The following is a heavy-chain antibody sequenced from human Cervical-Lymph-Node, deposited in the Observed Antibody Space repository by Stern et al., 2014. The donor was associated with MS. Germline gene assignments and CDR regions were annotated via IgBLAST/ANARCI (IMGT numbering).Heavy chain of an antibody. Sequence: VKLVESGGGVVQPGRSLRVSCATAGFTFTSYAMNWVRQAPGKGLEWVAVISYDGISKYYADSVKGRFTISRDNSKNTLYLQMSSLRAEDTAVYYCVRERSSRGFDYWGQGSLVTVSS. V-gene: IGHV3-30-3*01. CDR2: ISYDGISK. CDR1: GFTFTSYA. D-gene: IGHD5/OR15-5a*01. J-gene: IGHJ4*02. CDR3: VRERSSRGFDY.